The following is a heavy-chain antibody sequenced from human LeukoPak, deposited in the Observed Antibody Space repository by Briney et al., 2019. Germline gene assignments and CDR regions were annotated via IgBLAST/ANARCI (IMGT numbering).Heavy chain of an antibody. Sequence: SETLSLTCTVSGGSISRGDYYWSWIRQPPGKGLEWIGYIYYSGSTYYNPSLKSRVTISVDTSKNQFSLKLSSVTAADTAVYYCARAWPVFGVAPRFDPWGQGTLVTVSS. CDR3: ARAWPVFGVAPRFDP. CDR2: IYYSGST. D-gene: IGHD3-3*01. J-gene: IGHJ5*02. CDR1: GGSISRGDYY. V-gene: IGHV4-30-4*08.